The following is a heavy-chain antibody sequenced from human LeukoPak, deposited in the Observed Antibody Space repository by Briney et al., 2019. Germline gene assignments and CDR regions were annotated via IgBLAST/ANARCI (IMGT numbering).Heavy chain of an antibody. CDR2: IYTSGST. Sequence: SETLSLTCAVSGGSISSGSYYWSWIRQPAGKGLEWIGRIYTSGSTNYNPSLKSRVTISVDTSKNQFSLKLSSVTAADTAVYYCAREDSSGYHIDYWGQGTLVTVSS. CDR1: GGSISSGSYY. CDR3: AREDSSGYHIDY. D-gene: IGHD3-22*01. V-gene: IGHV4-61*02. J-gene: IGHJ4*02.